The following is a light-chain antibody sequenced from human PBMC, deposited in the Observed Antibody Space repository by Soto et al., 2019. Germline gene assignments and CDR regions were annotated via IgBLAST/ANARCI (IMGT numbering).Light chain of an antibody. CDR2: GAF. CDR3: QQYNDWPQT. CDR1: QSVRSN. V-gene: IGKV3-15*01. J-gene: IGKJ1*01. Sequence: EIVMTQSPGTLSLSPEERATLSCRASQSVRSNLAWYQQIPGQAPRLLIYGAFTRATGIPARFSGSGSGTEFTLAISSLQSEDFAVYYCQQYNDWPQTFGLGTKVDIK.